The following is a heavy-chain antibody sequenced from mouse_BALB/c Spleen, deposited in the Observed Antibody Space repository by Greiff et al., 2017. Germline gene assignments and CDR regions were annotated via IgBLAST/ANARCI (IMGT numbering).Heavy chain of an antibody. J-gene: IGHJ3*01. CDR1: GYTFPSYW. Sequence: QVQLKESGAELATPGASAKMSCKASGYTFPSYWMHWVKQRPGQGLEWIGYINPSTGYTEYNQKFKDKTTLTADKSSSTAYMQLSSLTYEDAAVYYGASPGWFAYWGQGTLVTVSA. CDR3: ASPGWFAY. V-gene: IGHV1-7*01. CDR2: INPSTGYT.